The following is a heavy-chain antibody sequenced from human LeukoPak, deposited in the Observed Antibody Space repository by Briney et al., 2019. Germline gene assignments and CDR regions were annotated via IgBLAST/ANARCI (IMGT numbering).Heavy chain of an antibody. CDR1: GGSFSGYY. J-gene: IGHJ6*03. CDR3: ARRGYYYYMDV. V-gene: IGHV4-34*01. CDR2: INHSGST. Sequence: PSETLSLTCAVYGGSFSGYYWSWIRQPPGKGLEWIGEINHSGSTNYNPSLKSRVTISVDTSKNQFSLKLSSVTAADTALYYCARRGYYYYMDVWGKGTTVTVSS.